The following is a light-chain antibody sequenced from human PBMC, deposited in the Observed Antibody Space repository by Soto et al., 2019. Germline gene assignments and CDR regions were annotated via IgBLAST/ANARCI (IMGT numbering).Light chain of an antibody. Sequence: DIQMTQSASSLSASVGYRVSITCLASQAIGNDLGWYQQRPGKAPNRLIYAASRLQSGVSSRFSGSGSGTEFTLTISSLQPEDFATYYCLQHNSYPRAFGAGTRLEIK. CDR1: QAIGND. V-gene: IGKV1-17*01. CDR2: AAS. J-gene: IGKJ5*01. CDR3: LQHNSYPRA.